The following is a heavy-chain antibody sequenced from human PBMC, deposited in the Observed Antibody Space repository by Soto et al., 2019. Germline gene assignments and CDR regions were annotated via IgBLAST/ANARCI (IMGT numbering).Heavy chain of an antibody. CDR2: INHSGST. D-gene: IGHD6-13*01. V-gene: IGHV4-34*01. CDR3: ARLGFGSSWHRDYYYYGMDV. J-gene: IGHJ6*02. CDR1: GGSFSGYY. Sequence: SETLSLTCAVYGGSFSGYYWSWIRQPPGKGLEWIGEINHSGSTNYNPSLKSRVTISVDTSKNQFSLKLSSVTAVDTAVYYCARLGFGSSWHRDYYYYGMDVWGQGTTVTVSS.